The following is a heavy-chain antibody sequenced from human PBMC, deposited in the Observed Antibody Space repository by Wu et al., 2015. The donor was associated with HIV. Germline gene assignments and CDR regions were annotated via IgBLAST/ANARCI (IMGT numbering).Heavy chain of an antibody. Sequence: QVQLEQSGSEVKEPQTSVTMSCKASGYIFSDYYIHWVRQAPGQGLEWMGWISAYNGNTNYAQKFQGRVTMTRDTSISTAYMELSRLRSDDTAVYYCARVGPNYYYMDVWGKGTTVTVSS. CDR1: GYIFSDYY. CDR3: ARVGPNYYYMDV. D-gene: IGHD1-26*01. V-gene: IGHV1-2*02. J-gene: IGHJ6*03. CDR2: ISAYNGNT.